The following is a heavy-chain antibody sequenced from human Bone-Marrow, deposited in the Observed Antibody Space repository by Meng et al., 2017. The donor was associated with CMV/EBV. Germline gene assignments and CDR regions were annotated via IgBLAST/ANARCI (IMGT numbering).Heavy chain of an antibody. CDR2: MNPNSGNT. Sequence: ASVKVSCKASGYTFTSYDINWVRQATRQGLEWMGWMNPNSGNTGYAQKFQGRVTMTRNTSISTAYMELSSLRSEDTAVYYCARVNIVVVPAALYYYYYGMDVWGQGTTVTVSS. CDR1: GYTFTSYD. J-gene: IGHJ6*02. V-gene: IGHV1-8*01. D-gene: IGHD2-2*01. CDR3: ARVNIVVVPAALYYYYYGMDV.